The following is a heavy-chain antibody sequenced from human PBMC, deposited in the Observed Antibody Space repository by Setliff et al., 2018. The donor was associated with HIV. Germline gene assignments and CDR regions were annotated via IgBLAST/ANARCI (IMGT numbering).Heavy chain of an antibody. Sequence: HPGGSLRLSCAASGFTFSSYAMSWVRQAPGKGLEWVSVVSGSGNNAFYADSVKGRFTISRDNSKNTLYLQMNSLRAEDTAVYYCAKEPSYYYDSSGYSGTAHWGQGTLVTVSS. D-gene: IGHD3-22*01. CDR3: AKEPSYYYDSSGYSGTAH. V-gene: IGHV3-23*01. CDR1: GFTFSSYA. J-gene: IGHJ4*02. CDR2: VSGSGNNA.